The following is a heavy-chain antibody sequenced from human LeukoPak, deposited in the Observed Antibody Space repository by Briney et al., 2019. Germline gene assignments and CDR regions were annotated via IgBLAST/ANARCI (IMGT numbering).Heavy chain of an antibody. V-gene: IGHV3-23*01. CDR2: ISGSGGST. CDR1: GFTFSNHG. CDR3: AKDRGVGANPFDY. D-gene: IGHD1-26*01. Sequence: GGSLRLSCEASGFTFSNHGMSWVRQAPGKGLEWVSVISGSGGSTYYADSVKGRFTISRDNSKNTLYLQMNSLRAEDTAVYYCAKDRGVGANPFDYWGQGTLVTVSS. J-gene: IGHJ4*02.